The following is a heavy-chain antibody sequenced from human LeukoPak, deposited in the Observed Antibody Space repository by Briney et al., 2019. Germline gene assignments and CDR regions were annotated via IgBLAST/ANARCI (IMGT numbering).Heavy chain of an antibody. CDR3: ARSARESSSSPFDY. J-gene: IGHJ4*02. Sequence: GGSLRLSCAASGLTVSSNCMSWVRQAPGKGLEWVSVIYSGGSTDYADSVKGRFTISRDNSKNTLYLQMNSLRAEDTALYYCARSARESSSSPFDYWGQGTLVTVSS. V-gene: IGHV3-53*01. CDR2: IYSGGST. CDR1: GLTVSSNC. D-gene: IGHD6-6*01.